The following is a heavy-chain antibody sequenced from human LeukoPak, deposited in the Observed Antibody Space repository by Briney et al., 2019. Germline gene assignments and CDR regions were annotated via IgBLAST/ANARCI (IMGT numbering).Heavy chain of an antibody. D-gene: IGHD5-18*01. CDR3: ARLGYSYGYPHFDN. J-gene: IGHJ4*02. Sequence: SETLSLTCTVSGGSISSSSYYWGWIRQPPGKGLGWIGSIYYSGSTYSNPSLKSRVTISVDTCKNQFSLKLSSVTAAGTAVYYWARLGYSYGYPHFDNWGQGTLVTVSS. CDR1: GGSISSSSYY. V-gene: IGHV4-39*07. CDR2: IYYSGST.